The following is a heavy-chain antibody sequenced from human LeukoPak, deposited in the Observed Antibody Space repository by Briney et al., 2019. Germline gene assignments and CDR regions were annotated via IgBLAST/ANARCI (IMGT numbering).Heavy chain of an antibody. CDR3: ARGQTSGSGSYYSSWFDP. Sequence: ASVKVSCKASGYTFTSCDINWVRQATGQGLEWMGWMNPNSGNTGYAQKFQGRVTMTRNTSISTAYMELSSLRSEDTAVYYCARGQTSGSGSYYSSWFDPWGQGTLVTVSS. D-gene: IGHD3-10*01. CDR2: MNPNSGNT. J-gene: IGHJ5*02. V-gene: IGHV1-8*01. CDR1: GYTFTSCD.